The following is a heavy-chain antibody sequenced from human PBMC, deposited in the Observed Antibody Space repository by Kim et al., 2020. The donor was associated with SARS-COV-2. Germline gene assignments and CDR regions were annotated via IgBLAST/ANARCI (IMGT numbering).Heavy chain of an antibody. CDR3: ASAPFYYGSGRYANWFDP. CDR1: GGSISSFY. CDR2: IYSSGST. Sequence: SETLSLTCTVSGGSISSFYWSWIRQPPGKGLEWIGYIYSSGSTNYNPSLKSRVTISVDTSNNQFSLKLTSVTAADTAVYYCASAPFYYGSGRYANWFDP. V-gene: IGHV4-59*01. D-gene: IGHD3-10*01. J-gene: IGHJ5*02.